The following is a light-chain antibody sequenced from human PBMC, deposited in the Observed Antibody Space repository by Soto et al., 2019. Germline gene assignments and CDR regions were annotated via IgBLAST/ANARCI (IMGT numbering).Light chain of an antibody. Sequence: QSALTQPASVSGSPGQSITISCTGTSSDVGGYNYVSWYQQHPGKAPKHMIYDVSNRPSGVSNRFSGSKSGNTASLTISGLQAEDEADYYFSSYTSSSTDVVFGGGTKLTVL. J-gene: IGLJ2*01. CDR3: SSYTSSSTDVV. CDR2: DVS. V-gene: IGLV2-14*01. CDR1: SSDVGGYNY.